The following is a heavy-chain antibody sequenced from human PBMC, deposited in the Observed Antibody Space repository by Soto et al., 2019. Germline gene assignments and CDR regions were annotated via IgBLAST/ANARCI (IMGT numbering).Heavy chain of an antibody. CDR3: ARDKITGLFDY. V-gene: IGHV4-59*12. CDR1: GGSFSCYY. D-gene: IGHD2-8*02. J-gene: IGHJ4*02. Sequence: SETLSLTCAVDGGSFSCYYWSWIRQPPGKGLEWIGYIYYSGSTNYNPSLKSRVTISVDTSKNQFSLKLTSVTAADTAVYYCARDKITGLFDYWGQGTLVTVSS. CDR2: IYYSGST.